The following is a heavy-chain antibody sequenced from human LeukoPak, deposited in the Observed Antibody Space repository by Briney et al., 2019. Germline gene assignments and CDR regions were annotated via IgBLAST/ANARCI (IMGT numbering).Heavy chain of an antibody. D-gene: IGHD4-11*01. CDR3: ARDETTGVLHFDY. V-gene: IGHV3-33*01. J-gene: IGHJ4*02. Sequence: GGSLRLSCAASGFTFSSFGMHWVRQAPGKGLEWVAVIWYDGGNKYYADSVKGRFTISRDNSKNTLYLQMNSLRAEDTALYYCARDETTGVLHFDYWGQGTLVTVSS. CDR1: GFTFSSFG. CDR2: IWYDGGNK.